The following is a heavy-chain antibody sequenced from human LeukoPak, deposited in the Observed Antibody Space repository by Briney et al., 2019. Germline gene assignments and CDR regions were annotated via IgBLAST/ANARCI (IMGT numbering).Heavy chain of an antibody. V-gene: IGHV1-8*01. CDR2: MNPNSGNT. CDR1: GYTFTSYD. J-gene: IGHJ6*03. CDR3: ARGPDIYCTNGVCPISPRDYYYHYMDV. D-gene: IGHD2-8*01. Sequence: ASVKVSCKASGYTFTSYDINWVRQATGQGLEWMGWMNPNSGNTGYAQKFQGRVTMTRNTSISTAYMELSSLRSEDTAVYYCARGPDIYCTNGVCPISPRDYYYHYMDVWGKGTTVTVSS.